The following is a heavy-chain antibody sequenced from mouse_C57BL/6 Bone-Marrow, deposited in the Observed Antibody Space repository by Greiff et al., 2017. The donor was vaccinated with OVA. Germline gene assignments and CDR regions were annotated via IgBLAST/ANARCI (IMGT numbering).Heavy chain of an antibody. CDR1: GYAFSSSW. V-gene: IGHV1-82*01. Sequence: VQLQQSGPELVKPGASVTISCKASGYAFSSSWMNWVKQRPGKGLEWIGRIYPGDGDTNYNGKFKGKATLTADKSSSTAYMQLSSLTSEDSAVYFCAAGVYAMDYWGQGTSVTVSS. J-gene: IGHJ4*01. CDR3: AAGVYAMDY. CDR2: IYPGDGDT.